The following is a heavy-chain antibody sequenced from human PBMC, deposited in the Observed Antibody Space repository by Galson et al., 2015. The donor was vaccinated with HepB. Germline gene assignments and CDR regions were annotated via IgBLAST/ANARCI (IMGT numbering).Heavy chain of an antibody. Sequence: SVKVSCKASGYTFTSYYMHWVRQAPGQGLEWMGIINPSGGSTSYAQKFQGRVTMTRDTSTSTVYMELSSLRSEDTAVYYCARDPYYDILTGYFQHYYYGMDVWGQGTTVTVSS. CDR2: INPSGGST. CDR1: GYTFTSYY. J-gene: IGHJ6*02. V-gene: IGHV1-46*01. CDR3: ARDPYYDILTGYFQHYYYGMDV. D-gene: IGHD3-9*01.